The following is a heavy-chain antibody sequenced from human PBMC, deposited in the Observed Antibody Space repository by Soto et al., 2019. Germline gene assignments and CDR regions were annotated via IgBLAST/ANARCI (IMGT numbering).Heavy chain of an antibody. CDR2: IYYSGST. D-gene: IGHD1-26*01. CDR3: ARGRGELLC. J-gene: IGHJ4*02. V-gene: IGHV4-59*01. CDR1: GGSISSYY. Sequence: KTSETLSLTCTVSGGSISSYYWSWIRQPPGKGLEWIGYIYYSGSTNYNPSLKSRVTISVDTSKNQFSLNLSSVTAADTAVYYCARGRGELLCWGQGTLVTVSS.